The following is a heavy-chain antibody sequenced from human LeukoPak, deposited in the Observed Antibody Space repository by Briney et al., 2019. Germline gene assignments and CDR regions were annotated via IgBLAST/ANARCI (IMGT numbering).Heavy chain of an antibody. V-gene: IGHV4-4*07. D-gene: IGHD3-10*01. CDR3: ARDHRETYYYGSGSPPHNWFDP. Sequence: SETLSLTCTVSGGSISSYYWSWIRQPAGKGLEWIGRIYTSGSTNYNPSLKSRVTMSVDTSKNQFSLKLSSVTAADTAVYYCARDHRETYYYGSGSPPHNWFDPWGQGTLVTVSS. CDR1: GGSISSYY. J-gene: IGHJ5*02. CDR2: IYTSGST.